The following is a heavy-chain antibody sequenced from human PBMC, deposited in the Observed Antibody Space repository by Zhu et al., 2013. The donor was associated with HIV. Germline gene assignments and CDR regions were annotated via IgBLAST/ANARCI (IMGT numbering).Heavy chain of an antibody. J-gene: IGHJ1*01. CDR3: ARVGPQQLSLQH. Sequence: EVQLVESGGGLVQPGGSLRLSCAASGFTFTNYWMHWVRQAPGKGLVWVSRINNDGTSTTYADSVKGRFTISRDNAKNTLYLQMNSLRAEDTAVYYCARVGPQQLSLQHWGQGTLVTVSS. V-gene: IGHV3-74*01. CDR1: GFTFTNYW. CDR2: INNDGTST. D-gene: IGHD6-13*01.